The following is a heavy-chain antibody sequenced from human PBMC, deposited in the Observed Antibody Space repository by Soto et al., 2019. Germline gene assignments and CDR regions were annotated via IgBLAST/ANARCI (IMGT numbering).Heavy chain of an antibody. Sequence: QVQLVQSGAEVKKPGSSVKVSCKASGGTLSSFAISLVRQAPGQGLEWIGGIIPLWGSTSYAQKFQGRVPITAHESTNTAYMELNGLRSEDTAVYYCARASSSWYFFDYWGQGTLVTVSS. CDR3: ARASSSWYFFDY. V-gene: IGHV1-69*01. D-gene: IGHD6-13*01. J-gene: IGHJ4*02. CDR1: GGTLSSFA. CDR2: IIPLWGST.